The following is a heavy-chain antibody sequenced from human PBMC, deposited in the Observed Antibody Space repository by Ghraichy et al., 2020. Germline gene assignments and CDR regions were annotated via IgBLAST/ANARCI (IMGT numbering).Heavy chain of an antibody. V-gene: IGHV3-23*01. D-gene: IGHD3-22*01. Sequence: GGSLRLSCAASGFTFSSYAMSWVRQAPGKGLEWVSAISGSGGSTYYADSVKGRFTISRDNSKNTLYLQMNSLRAEDTAVYYCAKDGDSSGYYHYYYYGMDVWGQGTTVTVSS. CDR3: AKDGDSSGYYHYYYYGMDV. J-gene: IGHJ6*02. CDR2: ISGSGGST. CDR1: GFTFSSYA.